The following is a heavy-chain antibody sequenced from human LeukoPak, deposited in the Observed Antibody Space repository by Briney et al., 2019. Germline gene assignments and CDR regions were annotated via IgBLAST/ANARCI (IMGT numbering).Heavy chain of an antibody. Sequence: ASVKVSCKASGYTFTSYGISWVRQAPGQGLEWMGWISAYNGNTNYAQKLQGRVTMTTDASTSTAYMELRSLRSDDTAIYYCAKEGPGGLRDGIDCWGQGTLVTVSS. J-gene: IGHJ4*02. CDR3: AKEGPGGLRDGIDC. D-gene: IGHD5-12*01. CDR2: ISAYNGNT. V-gene: IGHV1-18*01. CDR1: GYTFTSYG.